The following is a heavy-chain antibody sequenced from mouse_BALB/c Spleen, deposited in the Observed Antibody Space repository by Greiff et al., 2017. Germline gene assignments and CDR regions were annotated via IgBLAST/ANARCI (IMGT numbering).Heavy chain of an antibody. CDR1: GYTFTDYN. J-gene: IGHJ3*01. V-gene: IGHV1S29*02. CDR2: IYPYNGGT. Sequence: EVQLQQSGPELVKPGASVKISCKASGYTFTDYNMHWVKQSHGKSLEWIGYIYPYNGGTGYSQKFKSKATLTVDNSSSTAYMELRSLTSEDSAVYYCESNWDASWFAYWGQGTLVTVSA. D-gene: IGHD4-1*01. CDR3: ESNWDASWFAY.